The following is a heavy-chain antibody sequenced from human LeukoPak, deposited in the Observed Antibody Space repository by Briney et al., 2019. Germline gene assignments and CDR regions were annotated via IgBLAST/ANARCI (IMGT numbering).Heavy chain of an antibody. Sequence: GESLKISCKGSGYSFTSDWIGWVRQMPGKGLEWMGNIYPGDSDTRYSPSFQGQVAISADKSINSAYLQWTSLKASDTAIYYCARRASSWGYFDYWGQGTLVIVSS. CDR3: ARRASSWGYFDY. J-gene: IGHJ4*02. CDR2: IYPGDSDT. CDR1: GYSFTSDW. D-gene: IGHD6-13*01. V-gene: IGHV5-51*01.